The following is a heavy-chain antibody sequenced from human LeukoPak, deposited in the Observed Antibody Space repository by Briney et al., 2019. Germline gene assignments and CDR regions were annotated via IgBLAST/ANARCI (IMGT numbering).Heavy chain of an antibody. CDR3: ARVDRIPVTGLWFGVPYNWFDP. CDR1: GHIFTSYY. Sequence: ASVKVSCKASGHIFTSYYMYWVRQAPGQGLEWMGIINPSGGSIRYAQKFQGRVTMTRDTSISTAYMELSRLRSDDTAVYYCARVDRIPVTGLWFGVPYNWFDPWGQGTLVTVSS. V-gene: IGHV1-46*01. D-gene: IGHD3-10*01. CDR2: INPSGGSI. J-gene: IGHJ5*02.